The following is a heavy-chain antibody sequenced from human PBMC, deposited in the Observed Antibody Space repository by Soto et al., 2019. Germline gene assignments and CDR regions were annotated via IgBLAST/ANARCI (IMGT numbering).Heavy chain of an antibody. CDR3: ARDRAYDQFGVANNGMDV. J-gene: IGHJ6*02. Sequence: EVQLLESGGGLVQPGGSLRLSCAASGFTFSNFAMSWVRQAPGMRLEWVSASSGSGGSTYYADSVKGRFPISRYNSKNTLYLQMNSLRAEDTTVDYCARDRAYDQFGVANNGMDVWGQGSTVTV. CDR2: SSGSGGST. V-gene: IGHV3-23*01. CDR1: GFTFSNFA. D-gene: IGHD3-16*01.